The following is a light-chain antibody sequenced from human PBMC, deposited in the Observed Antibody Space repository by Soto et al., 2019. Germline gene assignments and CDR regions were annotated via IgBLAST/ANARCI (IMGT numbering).Light chain of an antibody. CDR1: QGIRND. J-gene: IGKJ1*01. CDR3: LQHNSYPWT. V-gene: IGKV1-17*01. CDR2: AAS. Sequence: DIQMTQSPSSLSASVADRVTITCRASQGIRNDLGWYQQKPGKATKRLIYAASSLQSGVPSRVSGSECATEFTLTMRSLQPEDFTLYLCLQHNSYPWTFGQGTKVEI.